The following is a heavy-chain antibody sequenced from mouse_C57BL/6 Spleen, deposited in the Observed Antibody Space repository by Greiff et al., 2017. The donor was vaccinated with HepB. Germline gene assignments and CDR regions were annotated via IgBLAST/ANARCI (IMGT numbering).Heavy chain of an antibody. CDR2: IDPSDSYT. V-gene: IGHV1-69*01. CDR1: GYTFTSYW. Sequence: QVQLKQPGAELVMPGASVKLSCKASGYTFTSYWMHWVKQRPGQGLEWIGEIDPSDSYTNYNQKFKGKSTLTVDKSSSTAYMQLSSLTSEDSAVYYCARRDLEAMDYWGQGTSVTVSS. J-gene: IGHJ4*01. CDR3: ARRDLEAMDY. D-gene: IGHD3-3*01.